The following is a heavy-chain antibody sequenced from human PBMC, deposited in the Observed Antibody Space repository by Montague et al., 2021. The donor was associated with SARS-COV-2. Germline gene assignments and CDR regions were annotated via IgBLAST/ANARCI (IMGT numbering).Heavy chain of an antibody. CDR1: GDSISTDNW. J-gene: IGHJ4*02. D-gene: IGHD1-26*01. V-gene: IGHV4-4*02. CDR2: IYHTGST. CDR3: ARKGSGRSDLAY. Sequence: SETLSLTCVVFGDSISTDNWWTWVRLPPGKGLEWVGGIYHTGSTKYKPSLKSRVSMSVDKSWNQLSLRLTSVTAADTAIYYCARKGSGRSDLAYWGQGTLVTVSS.